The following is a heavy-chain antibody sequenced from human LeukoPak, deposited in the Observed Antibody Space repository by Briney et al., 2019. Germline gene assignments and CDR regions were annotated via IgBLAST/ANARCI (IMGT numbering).Heavy chain of an antibody. J-gene: IGHJ6*03. Sequence: GGSLRLSCAASGFTFSNYVMNWVRQAPGKGLEWVSGVNWNGGSTGYADSVKGRFTISRDNAKNSLYLQMNSLRAEDTALYYCARAPGVRYYYYMDVWGKGTTVTVSS. D-gene: IGHD2-8*01. V-gene: IGHV3-20*04. CDR1: GFTFSNYV. CDR2: VNWNGGST. CDR3: ARAPGVRYYYYMDV.